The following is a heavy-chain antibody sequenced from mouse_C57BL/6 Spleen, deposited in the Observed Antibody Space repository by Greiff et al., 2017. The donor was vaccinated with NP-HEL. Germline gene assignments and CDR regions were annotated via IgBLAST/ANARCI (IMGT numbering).Heavy chain of an antibody. Sequence: QVHVKQSGAELAKPGASVKLSCKASGYTFTSYWMHWVKQRPGQGLEWIGYINPSSGYTKYNQKFKDKATLTADKSSSTAYMQLSSLTYEDSAVYYCAREKTGSSPFAYWGQGTLVTVSA. CDR3: AREKTGSSPFAY. V-gene: IGHV1-7*01. CDR2: INPSSGYT. CDR1: GYTFTSYW. D-gene: IGHD1-1*01. J-gene: IGHJ3*01.